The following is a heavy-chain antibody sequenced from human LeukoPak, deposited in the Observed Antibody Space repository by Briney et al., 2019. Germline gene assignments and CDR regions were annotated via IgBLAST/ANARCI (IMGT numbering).Heavy chain of an antibody. CDR1: GFTFSSNA. D-gene: IGHD4-11*01. CDR3: AKNPTTHNYVTGGGGGFDP. J-gene: IGHJ5*02. V-gene: IGHV3-23*01. CDR2: ISGSGDST. Sequence: PGGSLRLSCAASGFTFSSNAMSWVRQAPGKGLEWVSAISGSGDSTFYADSVKGRFTISRDNSKNTLYLQMNSLRPEDSAVYYCAKNPTTHNYVTGGGGGFDPWGQGTLVTVSS.